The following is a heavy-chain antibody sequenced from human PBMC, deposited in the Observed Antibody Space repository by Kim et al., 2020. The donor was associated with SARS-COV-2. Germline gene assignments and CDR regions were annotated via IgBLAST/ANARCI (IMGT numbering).Heavy chain of an antibody. CDR1: GGSFSGYQ. J-gene: IGHJ4*02. CDR2: INHIGIT. Sequence: SETLSLTCAVYGGSFSGYQCSWIRQSPGKGLEWIGQINHIGITKYNPSLMSRLTISVDTSKNQFSLKLTSVTAADTAIYYCARGVPGYWGQGTLVTVSS. CDR3: ARGVPGY. V-gene: IGHV4-34*01.